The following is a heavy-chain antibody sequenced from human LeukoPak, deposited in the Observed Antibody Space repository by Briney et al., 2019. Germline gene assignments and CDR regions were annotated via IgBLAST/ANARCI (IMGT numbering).Heavy chain of an antibody. CDR1: GGSFSGYY. J-gene: IGHJ3*02. Sequence: PSETLSLTCAVYGGSFSGYYWSWIRQPPGKGLEWIGEINHSGSTNYNPSLKSRVTISVDTSKNQFSLKLSSVTAADTAVYYCARETFVDTARGILVDAFDIWGQGTMVTVSS. V-gene: IGHV4-34*01. CDR2: INHSGST. CDR3: ARETFVDTARGILVDAFDI. D-gene: IGHD5-18*01.